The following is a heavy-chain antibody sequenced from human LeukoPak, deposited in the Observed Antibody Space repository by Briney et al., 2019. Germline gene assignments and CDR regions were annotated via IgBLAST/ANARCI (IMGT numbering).Heavy chain of an antibody. J-gene: IGHJ4*02. D-gene: IGHD3-10*01. Sequence: PSETLSLTCTVSGGSISSYYWSWIRQPAGKGLEWIGRIYTSGSTTNYNPSLKSRVTMSVDTSKNQFSLKLSSVTAAATAVYYCAREGGSGRALDYWGQGTLVTVSS. CDR1: GGSISSYY. CDR2: IYTSGSTT. CDR3: AREGGSGRALDY. V-gene: IGHV4-4*07.